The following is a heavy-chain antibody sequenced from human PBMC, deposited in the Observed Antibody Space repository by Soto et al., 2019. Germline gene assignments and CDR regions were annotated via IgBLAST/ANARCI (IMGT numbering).Heavy chain of an antibody. V-gene: IGHV1-46*03. J-gene: IGHJ4*01. CDR3: SRLTTMVREINDDPFDF. D-gene: IGHD3-10*01. CDR1: GYPFTIYY. CDR2: INPTGGRA. Sequence: ASMKVSCTASGYPFTIYYIHWVRQAPGQGLEWIGVINPTGGRASYAPKLQGIVTLTRDTSTSTAYMDLISLSSDDTAVYFCSRLTTMVREINDDPFDFWG.